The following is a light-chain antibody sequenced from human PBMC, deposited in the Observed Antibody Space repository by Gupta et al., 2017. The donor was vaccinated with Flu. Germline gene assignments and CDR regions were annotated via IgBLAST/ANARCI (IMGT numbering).Light chain of an antibody. J-gene: IGLJ3*02. V-gene: IGLV1-40*01. CDR3: QSYDSSLSGWV. Sequence: QSVLTQPPSVSGAPGQRVTISCTGSSSNIGAGYDVHWYQQLPGTAPKVLIYGNSNRPSGVPDRFSGSKSGTSASLAITGLQAEDEAGYYCQSYDSSLSGWVFGGGTK. CDR1: SSNIGAGYD. CDR2: GNS.